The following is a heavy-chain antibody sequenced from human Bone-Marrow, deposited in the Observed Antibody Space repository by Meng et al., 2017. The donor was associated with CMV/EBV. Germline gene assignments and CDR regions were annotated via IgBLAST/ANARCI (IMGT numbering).Heavy chain of an antibody. CDR1: GFTFSSYW. CDR2: INSDGSST. CDR3: ARDSSGYPDRY. D-gene: IGHD3-22*01. Sequence: GESLKISCAASGFTFSSYWMHWVRQAPGKGLVWVSRINSDGSSTSYADSVKGRFTISRDNAKNTLYLQMNSLRAEDTAVYYCARDSSGYPDRYWGQGTLVTVSS. J-gene: IGHJ4*02. V-gene: IGHV3-74*01.